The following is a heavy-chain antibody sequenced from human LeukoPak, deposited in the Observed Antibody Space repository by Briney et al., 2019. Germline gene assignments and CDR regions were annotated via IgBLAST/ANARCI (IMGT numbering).Heavy chain of an antibody. J-gene: IGHJ4*02. CDR3: TRRGTAAAPDDY. V-gene: IGHV3-73*01. CDR2: IRSRVNSYAT. D-gene: IGHD6-13*01. CDR1: GFTFSDSA. Sequence: GGSLRLSCAASGFTFSDSAIHWVRQASGKGLEWVSRIRSRVNSYATTYAASVKGRFTISRDDSKNTAYLEMNSLKTEDTAVYFCTRRGTAAAPDDYWGQGALVTVSS.